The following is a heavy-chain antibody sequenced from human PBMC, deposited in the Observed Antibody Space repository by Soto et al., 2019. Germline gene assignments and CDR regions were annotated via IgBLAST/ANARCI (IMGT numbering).Heavy chain of an antibody. V-gene: IGHV4-59*01. CDR3: ARVRRSSLGKDV. D-gene: IGHD6-13*01. CDR1: GGSISSYC. J-gene: IGHJ6*02. CDR2: IYYSGST. Sequence: PSETLSLTCTVSGGSISSYCWSWIRQPPGKGLEWIGYIYYSGSTNYNPSLKSRVTISVDTSKNQFSLKLSSVTAADTAVYYCARVRRSSLGKDVWGQGTTVTVSS.